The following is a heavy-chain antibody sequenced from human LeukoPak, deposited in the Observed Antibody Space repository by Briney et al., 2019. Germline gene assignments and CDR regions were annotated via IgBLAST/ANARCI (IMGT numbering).Heavy chain of an antibody. CDR3: ATSHKEGSELLWFGELLYDGSVNWFDP. J-gene: IGHJ5*02. V-gene: IGHV1-24*01. CDR1: GYTLTELS. D-gene: IGHD3-10*01. Sequence: GASVKVSCKVSGYTLTELSMHWVRQAPGKGLEWTGGFDPEDGETIYAQKFQGRVTMTEDTSTDTAYMELSSLRSEDTAVYYCATSHKEGSELLWFGELLYDGSVNWFDPWGQGTLVTVSS. CDR2: FDPEDGET.